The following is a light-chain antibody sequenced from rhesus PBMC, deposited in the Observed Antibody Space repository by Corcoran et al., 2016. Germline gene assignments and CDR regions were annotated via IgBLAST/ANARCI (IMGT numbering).Light chain of an antibody. CDR1: QGISSY. J-gene: IGKJ4*01. CDR2: NTN. V-gene: IGKV1-32*01. CDR3: QQYNSLPLT. Sequence: DSQMTQSPSSLSASVGDRVTIICRASQGISSYFNWYQQKPGKAPKHLIYNTNSLESGVPSRFSGSGSGTEFTLPISSLPPEDFAAYYCQQYNSLPLTFGGGTKVEIE.